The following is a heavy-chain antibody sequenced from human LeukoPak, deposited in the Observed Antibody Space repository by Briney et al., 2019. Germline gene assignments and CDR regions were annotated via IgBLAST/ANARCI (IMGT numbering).Heavy chain of an antibody. CDR1: GYRFTNYW. Sequence: GESLKISCKGSGYRFTNYWIGWVRPMPGKGLEWLGIIYPGDSENRYSPSFQGQVTISADKSISPAYLQWSSLKASDTAMYYCARRRDLYSGSYYPFDYWGQGTLVTVSS. CDR3: ARRRDLYSGSYYPFDY. D-gene: IGHD1-26*01. J-gene: IGHJ4*02. V-gene: IGHV5-51*01. CDR2: IYPGDSEN.